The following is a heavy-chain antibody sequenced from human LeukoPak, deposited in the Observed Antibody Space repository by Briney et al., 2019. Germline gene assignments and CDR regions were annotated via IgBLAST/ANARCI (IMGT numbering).Heavy chain of an antibody. CDR3: ARTRRGVNPQNWFDP. V-gene: IGHV4-59*12. Sequence: SETLSLTCTVSGGSISSYYWSWIRQPPGKGLEWIGYIYYSGSTYYNPSLKSRVTISVDTSKNQFSLKLSSVTAADTAVYYCARTRRGVNPQNWFDPWGQGTLVTVSS. CDR1: GGSISSYY. D-gene: IGHD3-10*01. J-gene: IGHJ5*02. CDR2: IYYSGST.